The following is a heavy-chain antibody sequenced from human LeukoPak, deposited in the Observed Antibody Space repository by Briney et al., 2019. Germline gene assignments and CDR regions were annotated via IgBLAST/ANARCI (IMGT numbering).Heavy chain of an antibody. D-gene: IGHD1-20*01. V-gene: IGHV3-7*01. CDR3: AREVITGTPGAFDI. J-gene: IGHJ3*02. CDR1: GFTFSSYW. Sequence: PGGFLRLSCAASGFTFSSYWMSWVRQAPGKGLEWVANIKQDGSEKYYVDSVKGRFTISRDNAKNSLYLQMNSLRAEDTAVYYCAREVITGTPGAFDIWGRGTMVTVSS. CDR2: IKQDGSEK.